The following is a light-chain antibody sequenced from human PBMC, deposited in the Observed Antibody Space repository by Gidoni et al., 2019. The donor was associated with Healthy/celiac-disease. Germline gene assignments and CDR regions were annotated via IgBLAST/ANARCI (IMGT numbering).Light chain of an antibody. Sequence: QSALTQPAPVSGSPGQSITISCTGTSSDVGSYNLVSWYQQHPGKAPKLMIYEGSKRPSGVSNRFSGSKSGNTASLTISGLQAEDEADYYCCSYAGSSTSLYVFGTGTKVTVL. CDR1: SSDVGSYNL. V-gene: IGLV2-23*01. CDR3: CSYAGSSTSLYV. J-gene: IGLJ1*01. CDR2: EGS.